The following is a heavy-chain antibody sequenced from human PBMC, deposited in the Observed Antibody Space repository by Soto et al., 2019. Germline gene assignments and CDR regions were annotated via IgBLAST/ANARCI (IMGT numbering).Heavy chain of an antibody. CDR1: GCTFTRYS. CDR2: ISSTTNYI. J-gene: IGHJ4*02. V-gene: IGHV3-21*06. CDR3: ARESEDLTSKFDY. Sequence: GGSLRLSCAASGCTFTRYSMNWVRQAPGKGLEWVSSISSTTNYIYYGDSMKGRFTISRDNAKNSLYLEMNSLRAEDTAVYYCARESEDLTSKFDYWGQGTLVTFS.